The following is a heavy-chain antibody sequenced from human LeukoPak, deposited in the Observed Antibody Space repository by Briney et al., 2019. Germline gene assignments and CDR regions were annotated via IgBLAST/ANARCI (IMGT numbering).Heavy chain of an antibody. D-gene: IGHD2-21*02. CDR1: GYTFTSYY. V-gene: IGHV1-46*01. Sequence: GASVKVSCKASGYTFTSYYMHWVRQAPGQGLEWMGIINPSGGSSRYAQKFQGRVTMTSDTSTSTLYMELSGLRSEDTAVYYCARGGGGDSAAPFDYWGQGTLVTVSS. CDR2: INPSGGSS. J-gene: IGHJ4*02. CDR3: ARGGGGDSAAPFDY.